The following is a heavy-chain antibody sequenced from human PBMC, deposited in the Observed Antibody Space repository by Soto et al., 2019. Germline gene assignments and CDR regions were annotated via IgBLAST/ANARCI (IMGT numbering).Heavy chain of an antibody. Sequence: GGSLRLSCAASGFSFSSYSMNWVRQAPGKGLEWVSSISSSASHINYADSVKGRFTISRDNSKSTLYLQMNSLRAEDTAVYYCAKYDSSGYYYSDFDYWGQGTQVTVSS. CDR2: ISSSASHI. CDR3: AKYDSSGYYYSDFDY. V-gene: IGHV3-21*04. CDR1: GFSFSSYS. D-gene: IGHD3-22*01. J-gene: IGHJ4*02.